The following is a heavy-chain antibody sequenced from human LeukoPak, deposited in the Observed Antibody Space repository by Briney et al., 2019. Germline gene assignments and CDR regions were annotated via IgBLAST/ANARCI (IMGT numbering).Heavy chain of an antibody. CDR3: ARTRKTWFRELSSVRHTYGMDV. V-gene: IGHV1-8*01. D-gene: IGHD3-10*01. CDR1: GYIFVSYE. J-gene: IGHJ6*02. CDR2: MNPNSGNT. Sequence: ASVKVSCKASGYIFVSYEINWVRQATGQGLEWMGWMNPNSGNTGYAQKFQGRVTMTRNTSISTTYMELTSLRSEDTAVYFCARTRKTWFRELSSVRHTYGMDVWGQGTTVSVSS.